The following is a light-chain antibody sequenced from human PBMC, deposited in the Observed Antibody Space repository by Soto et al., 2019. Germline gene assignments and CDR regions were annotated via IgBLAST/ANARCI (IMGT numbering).Light chain of an antibody. Sequence: EIVLTQSPGTPSLAILERTTLSFIAIHSVSRTSLSWYQQKPGQAPRLLIYGASTRATGIPARFSGSGSGTDFTLTISSLEPEDFAVYYCQQRSNWPRITFGQGTRLEIK. J-gene: IGKJ5*01. CDR1: HSVSRTS. V-gene: IGKV3D-20*02. CDR2: GAS. CDR3: QQRSNWPRIT.